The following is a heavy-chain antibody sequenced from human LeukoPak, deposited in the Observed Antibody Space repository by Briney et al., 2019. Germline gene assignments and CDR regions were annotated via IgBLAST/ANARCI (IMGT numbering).Heavy chain of an antibody. Sequence: GESLKISCKGSGYSFSTYWIGWVRQIPGKGLEWMGIIFPGDSDTRYSPSFQGQVTISADKSISTAYLQWSSLKASDTAMYYCARRSYSASYYDYWGQGTLVTVCS. J-gene: IGHJ4*02. CDR1: GYSFSTYW. D-gene: IGHD1-26*01. V-gene: IGHV5-51*01. CDR3: ARRSYSASYYDY. CDR2: IFPGDSDT.